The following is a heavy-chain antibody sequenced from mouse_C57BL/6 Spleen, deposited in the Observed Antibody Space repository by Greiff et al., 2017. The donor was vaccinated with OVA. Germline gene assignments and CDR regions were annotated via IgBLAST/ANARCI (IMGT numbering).Heavy chain of an antibody. V-gene: IGHV5-4*01. CDR3: ARDRGYGSSFDD. CDR1: GFTFSSYA. D-gene: IGHD1-1*01. J-gene: IGHJ2*01. Sequence: EVQGVESGGGLVKPGGSLKLSCAASGFTFSSYAMSWVRQTPEKRLEWVATISDGGSYTYYPDNVKGRFTISRDNAKNNLYLQMSHLKSEDTAMYYCARDRGYGSSFDDWGQGTTLTVSS. CDR2: ISDGGSYT.